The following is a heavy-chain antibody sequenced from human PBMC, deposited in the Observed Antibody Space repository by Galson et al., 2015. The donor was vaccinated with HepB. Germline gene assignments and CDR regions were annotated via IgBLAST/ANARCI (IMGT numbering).Heavy chain of an antibody. D-gene: IGHD3-3*01. CDR2: IKSKTDGGTT. J-gene: IGHJ6*02. CDR1: GFTFSNAW. V-gene: IGHV3-15*01. CDR3: TTVSLEWLYFGYGMDV. Sequence: SLRLSCAASGFTFSNAWMSWVRQAPGKGLEWVGRIKSKTDGGTTDYAAPVKGRFTISRDDSKNTLYLQMNSLKTEDTAVYYCTTVSLEWLYFGYGMDVWGQGTTVTVSS.